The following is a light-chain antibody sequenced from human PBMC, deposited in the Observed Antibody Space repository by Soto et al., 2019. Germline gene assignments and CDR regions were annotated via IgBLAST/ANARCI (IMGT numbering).Light chain of an antibody. CDR1: SSDFGSYNY. CDR2: EVD. V-gene: IGLV2-8*01. Sequence: QSVLAQPASVSGSPGQSITISCIGTSSDFGSYNYVSWYQQHPGKAPKLMIYEVDKRPSGVPDRFSGSKSGNTASLTVSGLQAEDEADYYCSSYAGSSNVFGTGTKVTVL. J-gene: IGLJ1*01. CDR3: SSYAGSSNV.